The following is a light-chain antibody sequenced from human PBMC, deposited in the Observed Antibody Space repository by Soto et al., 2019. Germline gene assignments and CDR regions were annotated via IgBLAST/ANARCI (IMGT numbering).Light chain of an antibody. J-gene: IGLJ1*01. CDR1: SSDVGGYNY. Sequence: QSALTQPASASGSPGQSVTISCTGTSSDVGGYNYVSWYQQHPGKAPKIMIYDVSNRPSGVSNRFSGSKSGNTASLSISGLQPEDEADYYCSSYTSSSTLLYVFGTGTKLTVL. CDR3: SSYTSSSTLLYV. CDR2: DVS. V-gene: IGLV2-14*01.